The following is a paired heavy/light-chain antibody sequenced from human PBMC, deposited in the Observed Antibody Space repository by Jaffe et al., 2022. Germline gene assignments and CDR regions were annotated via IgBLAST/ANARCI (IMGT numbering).Heavy chain of an antibody. D-gene: IGHD6-13*01. CDR1: GGSISSDSYY. Sequence: QLQLQESGPGLVKPSETLSLTCTVSGGSISSDSYYWGWIRQPPGKGLEWIGSIYSSGITYYNPSLKSRVTISVDTSKNQFSLKLSSVTAADTAVYYCARRAAGRAVAGWGQGTLVTVSS. V-gene: IGHV4-39*01. J-gene: IGHJ4*02. CDR2: IYSSGIT. CDR3: ARRAAGRAVAG.
Light chain of an antibody. V-gene: IGKV1-5*03. Sequence: DIQMTQSPSTLSASVGDRVTITCRASQSISTWLAWYQQKPGKAPKLLIYKASSLESGVPSRFSGSGSGTEFTLTISSLHPDDFATYYCQQYNSFPLTFGGGTKVEIK. CDR1: QSISTW. CDR2: KAS. J-gene: IGKJ4*01. CDR3: QQYNSFPLT.